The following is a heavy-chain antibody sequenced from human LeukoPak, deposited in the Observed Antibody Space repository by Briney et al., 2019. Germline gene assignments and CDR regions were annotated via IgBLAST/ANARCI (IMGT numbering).Heavy chain of an antibody. J-gene: IGHJ5*02. CDR2: IYYSGST. Sequence: SETLSLTCTVSGGSISSSSYYWGWIPQPPGKGLEWIGSIYYSGSTYYNPSLKSRVTISVDTSKNQFSLKLSSVTAADTAVYYCATSRARYCSSTSCYVFDPWGQGTLVTVSS. CDR1: GGSISSSSYY. CDR3: ATSRARYCSSTSCYVFDP. V-gene: IGHV4-39*01. D-gene: IGHD2-2*01.